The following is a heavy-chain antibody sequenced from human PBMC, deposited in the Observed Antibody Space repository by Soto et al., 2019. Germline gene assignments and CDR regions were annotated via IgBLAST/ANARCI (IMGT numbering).Heavy chain of an antibody. D-gene: IGHD3-16*01. V-gene: IGHV4-31*03. CDR2: IYYSEST. CDR1: GGSISSGGYY. CDR3: TRAWGGYFAY. Sequence: QVQLQESGPGLVKPSQTLSLTCTVSGGSISSGGYYWSWIRQHPGKGLEWIGYIYYSESTYYNPSFMSRVTISVESSKDQFSPKLTTVPAAHTVVYCWTRAWGGYFAYWGQATLVTVSS. J-gene: IGHJ4*02.